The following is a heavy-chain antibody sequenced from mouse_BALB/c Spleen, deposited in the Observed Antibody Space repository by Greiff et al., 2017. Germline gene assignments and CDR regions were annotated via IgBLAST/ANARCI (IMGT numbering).Heavy chain of an antibody. V-gene: IGHV7-1*02. CDR2: SRNKANDYTT. CDR3: ARDDDYYGYDGFAY. D-gene: IGHD2-2*01. J-gene: IGHJ3*01. CDR1: GFTFSDFY. Sequence: EVMLVESGGGLVQPGGSLRLSCATSGFTFSDFYMEWVRQPPGKRLEWIAASRNKANDYTTEYSASVKGRFIVSRDTSQSILYLQMNALRAEDTAIYYCARDDDYYGYDGFAYWGQGTLVTVSA.